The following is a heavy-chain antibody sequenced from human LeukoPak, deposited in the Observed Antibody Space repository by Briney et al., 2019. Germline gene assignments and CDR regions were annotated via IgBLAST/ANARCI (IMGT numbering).Heavy chain of an antibody. CDR2: IKTSGST. CDR1: GGSISFYH. V-gene: IGHV4-4*07. CDR3: ARDEPDSSSWYGDAFDI. J-gene: IGHJ3*02. D-gene: IGHD6-13*01. Sequence: KSSETLSLTCTVSGGSISFYHWSWIRQPVGKGLEWIGRIKTSGSTNYSPSLKSRVTMSVDTSKNQFSLKLSSVTAADTAVYYCARDEPDSSSWYGDAFDIWGQGTMVTVSS.